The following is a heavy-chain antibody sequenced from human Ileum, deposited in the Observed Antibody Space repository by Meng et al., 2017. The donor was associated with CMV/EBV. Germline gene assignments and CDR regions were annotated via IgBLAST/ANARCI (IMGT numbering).Heavy chain of an antibody. D-gene: IGHD4-17*01. CDR3: ARHGDYLDV. Sequence: ASVKVSCKASGYTFTDNFMHWVRQAPGQGLEGMGWVTPKTGGTFYAQNFQGRVTMTRDTSSSTAYMELRRLTSDDTAVYYCARHGDYLDVWGQGTPVTGAS. CDR2: VTPKTGGT. J-gene: IGHJ6*01. V-gene: IGHV1-2*02. CDR1: GYTFTDNF.